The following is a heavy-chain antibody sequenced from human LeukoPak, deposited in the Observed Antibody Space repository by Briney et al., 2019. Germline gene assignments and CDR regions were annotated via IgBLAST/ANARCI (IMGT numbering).Heavy chain of an antibody. CDR2: IIPIFGKA. D-gene: IGHD2-2*01. CDR1: GGTFSSYA. CDR3: ARHQLLANYYYYHLDV. V-gene: IGHV1-69*05. J-gene: IGHJ6*03. Sequence: PEASVKVSCKASGGTFSSYAISWVRQAPGQGLEWMGGIIPIFGKANYAQKFQGRVTITTDESTSTAYMELSSLRSEDTAVYYCARHQLLANYYYYHLDVWGKGTTVTVSS.